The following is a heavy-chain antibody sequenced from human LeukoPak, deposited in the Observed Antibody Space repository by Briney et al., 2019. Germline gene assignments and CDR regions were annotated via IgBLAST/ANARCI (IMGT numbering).Heavy chain of an antibody. D-gene: IGHD3-22*01. CDR1: GFTFSSYG. CDR3: AKERGEYDSSGYNYYFDY. CDR2: ISWNSGSI. Sequence: GRSLRLSCAASGFTFSSYGMHWVRQAPGKGLEWVSGISWNSGSIGYADSVKGRFTISRDNAKNSLYLQMNSLRAEDTALYYCAKERGEYDSSGYNYYFDYWGQGTLVTVSS. V-gene: IGHV3-9*01. J-gene: IGHJ4*02.